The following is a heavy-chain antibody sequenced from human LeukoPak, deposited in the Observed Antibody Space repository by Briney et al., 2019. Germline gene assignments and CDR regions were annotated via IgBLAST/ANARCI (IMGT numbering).Heavy chain of an antibody. J-gene: IGHJ4*02. Sequence: SCKASGGTFSSYAMSWVRQAPGKGLEWVSAISGSGGSTYYADSVKGRFTISRDNSKNTLYLQMNSLRAEDTAVYYCAKGRDGYQNSFDYWGQGTLVTVSS. CDR1: GGTFSSYA. CDR2: ISGSGGST. V-gene: IGHV3-23*01. CDR3: AKGRDGYQNSFDY. D-gene: IGHD5-24*01.